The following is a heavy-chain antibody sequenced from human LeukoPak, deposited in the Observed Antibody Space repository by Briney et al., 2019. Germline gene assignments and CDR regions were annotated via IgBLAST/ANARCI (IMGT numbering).Heavy chain of an antibody. CDR3: ATKGTGLSDY. Sequence: PGGSLRLSCAASGFTFSSYTMSWVRQAPGKGLEWVSDISISGGSTYYADSVKGRFTISRDNSKNTLYLQMNGLRAEDTAAYYCATKGTGLSDYWGQGTLVTVSS. J-gene: IGHJ4*02. CDR2: ISISGGST. D-gene: IGHD1-1*01. CDR1: GFTFSSYT. V-gene: IGHV3-23*01.